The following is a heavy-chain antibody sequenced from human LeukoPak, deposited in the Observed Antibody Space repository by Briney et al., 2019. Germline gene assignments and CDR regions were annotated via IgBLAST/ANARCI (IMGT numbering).Heavy chain of an antibody. V-gene: IGHV3-23*01. CDR3: AREKVRQSGMDV. CDR2: ISGSGGST. Sequence: GGSLRLSCAASGFTFSSYAMSWVRQAPGKGLEWVSAISGSGGSTYYADSVKGRFTISRDNSKNTLYLQMNSLRADDTAVYYCAREKVRQSGMDVWGQGTTVTVSS. J-gene: IGHJ6*02. CDR1: GFTFSSYA. D-gene: IGHD2-2*01.